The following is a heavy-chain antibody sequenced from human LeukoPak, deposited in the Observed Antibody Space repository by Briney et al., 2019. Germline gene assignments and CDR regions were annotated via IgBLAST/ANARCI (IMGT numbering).Heavy chain of an antibody. CDR2: FDPEDGET. V-gene: IGHV1-24*01. J-gene: IGHJ4*02. CDR3: ATAPMRKYYDSSGYRWGFDY. D-gene: IGHD3-22*01. Sequence: ASVKVSCKASGYTFTSYDINWVRQAPGKGLEWMGGFDPEDGETIYAQKFQGRVTMTEDTSTDTAYMERSSLRSEDTAVYYCATAPMRKYYDSSGYRWGFDYWGQGTLVTVSS. CDR1: GYTFTSYD.